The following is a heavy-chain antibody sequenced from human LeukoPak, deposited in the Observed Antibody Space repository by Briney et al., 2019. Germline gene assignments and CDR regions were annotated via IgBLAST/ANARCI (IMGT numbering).Heavy chain of an antibody. D-gene: IGHD3-16*01. J-gene: IGHJ4*02. CDR2: IRYDGSNK. V-gene: IGHV3-30*02. Sequence: PGCSLRLSCAASGFTFSSYGMHWVRQAPGKGLEWVACIRYDGSNKHYADSVKGRFTISRDNSKNPLYLQMNSLRAEATAVYYCAKELNMITFAPFDYWGQGTLVTVSS. CDR3: AKELNMITFAPFDY. CDR1: GFTFSSYG.